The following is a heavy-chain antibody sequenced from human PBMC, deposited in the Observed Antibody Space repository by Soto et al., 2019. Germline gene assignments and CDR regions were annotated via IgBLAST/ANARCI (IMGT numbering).Heavy chain of an antibody. Sequence: GWSLRISCAASGFSFSSYAMSGVRKTTGKGLEWVSAISGSGGSTYYADSVKGRFTISRDNSKNTLYLQMNRLRAEDTAVYFCAKGSGSSSYRAYFDYWGQGTLVTVSS. CDR2: ISGSGGST. J-gene: IGHJ4*02. CDR3: AKGSGSSSYRAYFDY. CDR1: GFSFSSYA. V-gene: IGHV3-23*01. D-gene: IGHD3-22*01.